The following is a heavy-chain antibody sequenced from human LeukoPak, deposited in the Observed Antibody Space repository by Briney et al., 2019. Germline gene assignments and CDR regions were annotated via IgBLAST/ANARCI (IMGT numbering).Heavy chain of an antibody. Sequence: PTESLRLSCALSGFTVSSNYMSWVRQAPGKGLDWVAVIHSVGSTYFAESVKGRFTFPRNNPKNTPYLQITSLRAEDTPVYYCASELPGAAGTDWGYFQHWGQGTLVTVSS. CDR1: GFTVSSNY. J-gene: IGHJ1*01. CDR2: IHSVGST. D-gene: IGHD6-13*01. V-gene: IGHV3-53*01. CDR3: ASELPGAAGTDWGYFQH.